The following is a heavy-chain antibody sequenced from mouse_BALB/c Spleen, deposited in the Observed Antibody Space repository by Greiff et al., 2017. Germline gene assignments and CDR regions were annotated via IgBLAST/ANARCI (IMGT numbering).Heavy chain of an antibody. V-gene: IGHV5-9-3*01. CDR1: GFTFSSYA. CDR3: ARLRAYGLYY. CDR2: ISSGGSYT. J-gene: IGHJ2*01. D-gene: IGHD1-1*01. Sequence: EVLLVESGGGLVKPGGSLKLSCAASGFTFSSYAMSWVRQTPEKRLEWVATISSGGSYTYYPDSVKGRFTISTDNAKNTLYLQMSSLRSEDTAMYYSARLRAYGLYYWGQGTTLTVSS.